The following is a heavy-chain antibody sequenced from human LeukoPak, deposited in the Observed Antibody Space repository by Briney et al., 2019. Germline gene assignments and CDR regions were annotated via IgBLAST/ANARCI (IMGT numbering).Heavy chain of an antibody. D-gene: IGHD3-3*01. Sequence: PGGSLRLSCGASGFTFRTYWMSWVRQAPGKGLEWVANTKEDGSEKYYVDSVKGRFTISRDNAKNSLYLQMNSLRVEDTAVYYCARDNDFWSGYQDYWGQGTLVTVSS. CDR2: TKEDGSEK. CDR1: GFTFRTYW. J-gene: IGHJ4*02. V-gene: IGHV3-7*01. CDR3: ARDNDFWSGYQDY.